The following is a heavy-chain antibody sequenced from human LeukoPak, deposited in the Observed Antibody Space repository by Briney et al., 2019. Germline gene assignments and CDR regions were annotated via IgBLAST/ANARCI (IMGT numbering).Heavy chain of an antibody. CDR1: GFTFSSFG. J-gene: IGHJ4*02. CDR3: AKGPIAAAGTD. CDR2: ISGSGGST. V-gene: IGHV3-23*01. Sequence: GGTLRLSCAASGFTFSSFGMSWVRQAPGKGLEWVSSISGSGGSTYYADSVKGRFTISRDNSKNTLYLQMNSLRAEDTAVYYCAKGPIAAAGTDWGQGTLVTVSS. D-gene: IGHD6-13*01.